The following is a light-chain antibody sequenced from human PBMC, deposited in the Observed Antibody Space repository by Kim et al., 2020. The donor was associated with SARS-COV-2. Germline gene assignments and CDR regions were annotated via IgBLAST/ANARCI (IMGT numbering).Light chain of an antibody. Sequence: LGQTVRITCQGDSLRSYYASWYQQKPGQAPVLVIYGKNNRPSGIPDRFSGSSSGNTASLTITGAQAEDEADYYCNSRDSSGNQLRVFGTGTKVTVL. CDR3: NSRDSSGNQLRV. V-gene: IGLV3-19*01. J-gene: IGLJ1*01. CDR1: SLRSYY. CDR2: GKN.